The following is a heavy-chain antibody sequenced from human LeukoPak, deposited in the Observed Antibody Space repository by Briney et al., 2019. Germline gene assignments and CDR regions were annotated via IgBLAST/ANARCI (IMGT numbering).Heavy chain of an antibody. J-gene: IGHJ3*02. CDR3: VRVMWEYVFDI. CDR1: GGSISSGGYS. Sequence: PSQTLSLTCAVSGGSISSGGYSWSWIRQPPGKGLEWIGYIYYSGSTYYNPSLKSRVTVSVDTSKNQFSLKLSSVTAADTAVYYCVRVMWEYVFDIWGQGTMVTVSS. D-gene: IGHD1-26*01. CDR2: IYYSGST. V-gene: IGHV4-30-4*07.